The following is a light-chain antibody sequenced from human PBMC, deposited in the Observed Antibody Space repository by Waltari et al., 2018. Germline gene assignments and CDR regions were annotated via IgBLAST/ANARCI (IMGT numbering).Light chain of an antibody. CDR2: DTH. V-gene: IGLV1-44*01. CDR1: SSIIGRNT. J-gene: IGLJ3*02. Sequence: QSVVTQPPSASGTPGQTVTITCSGSSSIIGRNTVNWYQKLPGTPPRLILFDTHKWPSGVPDRFSGSKSGTSASLAISGLQPEDEGEYYCSVWDDRLNGNWLFGGGTKVTVL. CDR3: SVWDDRLNGNWL.